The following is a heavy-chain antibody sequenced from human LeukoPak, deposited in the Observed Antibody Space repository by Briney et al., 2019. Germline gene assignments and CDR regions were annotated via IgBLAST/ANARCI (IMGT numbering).Heavy chain of an antibody. D-gene: IGHD5-18*01. Sequence: SETLSLTCAVYGGSFSGYYWSWIRQPPGKGLEWIGEINHSGSTNYNPSLKSRVTISVDTSKNQFSLKLSSVTAADTAVYYCARDMGDPGTWIQLWSFDYWGQGTLVTVSS. V-gene: IGHV4-34*01. CDR1: GGSFSGYY. CDR3: ARDMGDPGTWIQLWSFDY. J-gene: IGHJ4*02. CDR2: INHSGST.